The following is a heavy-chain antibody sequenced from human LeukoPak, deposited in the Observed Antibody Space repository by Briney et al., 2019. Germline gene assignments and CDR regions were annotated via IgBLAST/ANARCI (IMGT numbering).Heavy chain of an antibody. CDR3: AKVSDFGDYYYMDV. CDR2: ISGSGGST. D-gene: IGHD3-10*01. CDR1: GFTFSSYG. V-gene: IGHV3-23*01. Sequence: GGTLRLSCAASGFTFSSYGMSWVRQAPGKGLEWVSAISGSGGSTYYADSVKGRFTISRDNSKNTLYLQMNSLRAEDTAVYYCAKVSDFGDYYYMDVWGKGTTVTVSS. J-gene: IGHJ6*03.